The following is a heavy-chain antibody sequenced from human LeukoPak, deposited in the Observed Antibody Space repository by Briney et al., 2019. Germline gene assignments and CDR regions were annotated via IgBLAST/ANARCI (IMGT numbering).Heavy chain of an antibody. V-gene: IGHV4-31*03. J-gene: IGHJ4*02. CDR2: IYYSGST. Sequence: PSETLSLTCTVSGGSISSGGYYWSWIRQHPGKGLEWIGYIYYSGSTYYNPSLKSRVTISVDTSKNQFSLKLSPVTAADTAVYYCARSPRSRITTSDYFDYWGQGTLVTVSS. D-gene: IGHD3-3*01. CDR3: ARSPRSRITTSDYFDY. CDR1: GGSISSGGYY.